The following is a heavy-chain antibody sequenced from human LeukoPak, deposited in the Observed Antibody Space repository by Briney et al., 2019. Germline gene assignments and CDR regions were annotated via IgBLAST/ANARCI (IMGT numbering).Heavy chain of an antibody. Sequence: SETLSLTCTVSGGSISSYYWSWIRQPPGKGLEWIGYIYYCGSTNYNPSLKSRVTISVDTSKNQFSLKLSSVTAADTAVYYCARALYCGGDCYFDYWGQGTLVTVSS. CDR3: ARALYCGGDCYFDY. J-gene: IGHJ4*02. CDR2: IYYCGST. CDR1: GGSISSYY. D-gene: IGHD2-21*01. V-gene: IGHV4-59*01.